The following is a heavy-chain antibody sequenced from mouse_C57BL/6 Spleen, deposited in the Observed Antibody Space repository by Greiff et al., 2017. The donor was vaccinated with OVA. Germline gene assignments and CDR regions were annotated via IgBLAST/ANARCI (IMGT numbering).Heavy chain of an antibody. CDR1: GFTFSSYG. V-gene: IGHV5-6*02. J-gene: IGHJ3*01. Sequence: EVKVEESGGDLVKPGGSLKLSCAASGFTFSSYGMSWVRQTPDKRLEWVATISSGGSSTYYPDSVKGRFTISSDNAKNTLYLQKSNLKSEDTAMYYCERHGRLDDCYYWLAYWGQGTLVTVSA. CDR2: ISSGGSST. D-gene: IGHD2-3*01. CDR3: ERHGRLDDCYYWLAY.